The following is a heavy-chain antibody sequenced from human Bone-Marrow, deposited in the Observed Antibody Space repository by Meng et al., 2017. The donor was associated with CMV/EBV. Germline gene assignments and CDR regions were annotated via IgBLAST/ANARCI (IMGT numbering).Heavy chain of an antibody. D-gene: IGHD2-15*01. CDR3: ARGFRLLPVH. CDR2: VNDSGST. Sequence: SETLSLTCAVYSGSFSGYYWSWIRQPPGEGLEWIGDVNDSGSTNYNSSLKSRVTISVDTSKNQFALKVNSVTAADTARYYCARGFRLLPVHWGQGRLVTVSS. CDR1: SGSFSGYY. J-gene: IGHJ4*02. V-gene: IGHV4-34*01.